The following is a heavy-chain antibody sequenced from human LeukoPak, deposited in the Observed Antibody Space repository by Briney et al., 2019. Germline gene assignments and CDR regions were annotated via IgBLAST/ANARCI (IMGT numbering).Heavy chain of an antibody. D-gene: IGHD6-19*01. CDR2: IDTDGICT. CDR1: GFTFSTYW. CDR3: VGSSGWPKY. Sequence: GGSLRLSCAASGFTFSTYWMHWVRQAPGKGLVWVSRIDTDGICTAYADSVKGRFTISRDNAKNTVYLQMNSLRGEDTAVYYCVGSSGWPKYWGQGTLVAVSA. V-gene: IGHV3-74*01. J-gene: IGHJ4*02.